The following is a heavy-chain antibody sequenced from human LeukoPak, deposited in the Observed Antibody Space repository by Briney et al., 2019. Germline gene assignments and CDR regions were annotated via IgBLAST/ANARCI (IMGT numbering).Heavy chain of an antibody. CDR3: ARDLSPPTIVATITWFDP. Sequence: SETLSLTCTVSGGSISSYYWSWIRRPAGKGLEWIGRIYTSGSTNYNPSLKSRVTMSVDTSKNQFSLKLSSVTAADTAVYYCARDLSPPTIVATITWFDPWGQGTLVTVSS. CDR2: IYTSGST. CDR1: GGSISSYY. D-gene: IGHD5-12*01. J-gene: IGHJ5*02. V-gene: IGHV4-4*07.